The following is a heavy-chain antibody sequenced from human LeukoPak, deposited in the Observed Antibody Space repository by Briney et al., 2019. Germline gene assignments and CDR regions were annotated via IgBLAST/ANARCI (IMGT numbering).Heavy chain of an antibody. J-gene: IGHJ4*02. CDR1: GFTFSSYS. CDR2: ISSSSSYI. V-gene: IGHV3-21*01. CDR3: TKDGDWAFDH. D-gene: IGHD2-21*02. Sequence: WGSLRLSCAASGFTFSSYSMTWVRQAPGKGLEWVSSISSSSSYIYYADSMKGRFTISRDNAKNSLYLQMNSLRAEDTAVYYCTKDGDWAFDHWAQGTLVSLSS.